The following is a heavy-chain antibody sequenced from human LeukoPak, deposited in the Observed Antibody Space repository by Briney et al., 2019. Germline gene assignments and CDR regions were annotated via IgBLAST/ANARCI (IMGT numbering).Heavy chain of an antibody. CDR3: ARYGGDSSGFWDAFDI. CDR2: ISSSGSTI. D-gene: IGHD3-22*01. CDR1: GFTFSSYE. J-gene: IGHJ3*02. Sequence: PGGSLRLSCAASGFTFSSYEMNWVRQAPGKGLEWVSYISSSGSTIYYADSVKGRFTISRDNAKNSLYLQMNSLRAEDTAVYYCARYGGDSSGFWDAFDIWGQGTMVTVSS. V-gene: IGHV3-48*03.